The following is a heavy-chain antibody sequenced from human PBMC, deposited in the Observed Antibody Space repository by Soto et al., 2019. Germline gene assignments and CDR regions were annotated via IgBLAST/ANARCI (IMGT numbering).Heavy chain of an antibody. D-gene: IGHD3-22*01. CDR3: ARLGWYYYDSSSYCDY. CDR2: TSGYNGNT. CDR1: GYTFTNYG. V-gene: IGHV1-18*01. J-gene: IGHJ4*02. Sequence: QVQLVQSGAEVKKPGASVKVSCKTSGYTFTNYGVGWVRQAPGQGLEWMGWTSGYNGNTKYAQQFQGRVTMTTDTXTXXAYMELRSLRSDDTAVYYCARLGWYYYDSSSYCDYWGQGTLVTVSS.